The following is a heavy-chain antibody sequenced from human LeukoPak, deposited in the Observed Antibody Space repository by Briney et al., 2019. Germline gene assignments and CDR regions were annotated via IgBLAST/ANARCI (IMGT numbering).Heavy chain of an antibody. CDR1: GYRFTSNW. V-gene: IGHV5-51*01. Sequence: GESLKISCKASGYRFTSNWIGWVRQLPGKGLEWMGIIFPADSDTRYSPSFQGQVSISADKSTSTAYLQWSSLKASDTAIYYCARRGPSDYWGQGTLVTVSS. CDR2: IFPADSDT. CDR3: ARRGPSDY. J-gene: IGHJ4*02.